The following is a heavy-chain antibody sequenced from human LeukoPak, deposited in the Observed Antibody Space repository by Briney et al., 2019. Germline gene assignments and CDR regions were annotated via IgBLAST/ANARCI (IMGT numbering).Heavy chain of an antibody. CDR2: INWNGGRT. D-gene: IGHD4-17*01. CDR3: AKGDDYGFDY. Sequence: GGSLRLSCAASGFTFDDYGMSWVRQGPGKGLEWVSGINWNGGRTGYADSVKGRFTISRDNSKNTLYLQMNSLRAEDTAVYYCAKGDDYGFDYWGQGTLVTVSS. CDR1: GFTFDDYG. V-gene: IGHV3-20*04. J-gene: IGHJ4*02.